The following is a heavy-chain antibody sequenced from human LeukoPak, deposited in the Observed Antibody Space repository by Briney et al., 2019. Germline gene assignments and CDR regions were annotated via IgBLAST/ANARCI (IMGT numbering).Heavy chain of an antibody. J-gene: IGHJ4*02. D-gene: IGHD3-9*01. CDR2: IYYSGST. CDR1: GGSISSYY. Sequence: SETLSLTCTVSGGSISSYYWSWIRQPPGKGLEWIGYIYYSGSTNYNPSLKSRVTMSVDTSKNQFSLKLSSVTAADTAVYYCARHTTYYDILTGYYQSGYFDYWGQGTLVTVSS. CDR3: ARHTTYYDILTGYYQSGYFDY. V-gene: IGHV4-59*08.